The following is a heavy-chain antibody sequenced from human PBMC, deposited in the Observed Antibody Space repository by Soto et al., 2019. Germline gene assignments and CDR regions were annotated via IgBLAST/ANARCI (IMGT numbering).Heavy chain of an antibody. CDR1: GYTFTSYD. Sequence: QVQLVQSGAEVKKPGASVKVSCKASGYTFTSYDINWVRQATGQGLEWMGWMNPNSGNTGYAQKFQGRVTMTRNTSISTAYMELSSLRSEDTAVYYCAGEGSLWFGELLSPSFDPWGQGTLVTVSS. CDR3: AGEGSLWFGELLSPSFDP. CDR2: MNPNSGNT. J-gene: IGHJ5*02. D-gene: IGHD3-10*01. V-gene: IGHV1-8*01.